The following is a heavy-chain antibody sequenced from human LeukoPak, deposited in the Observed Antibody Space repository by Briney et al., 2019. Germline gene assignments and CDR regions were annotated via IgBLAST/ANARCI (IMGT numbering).Heavy chain of an antibody. D-gene: IGHD1-14*01. CDR3: ARGPGARTSEAFDI. V-gene: IGHV4-4*07. Sequence: PSETLSLTCAVSGGSISNSYWTWIRQPAGKGLEYIGRVYSSGVTDYNPSLKSRVTMSVDTSKNHFSLGLSPVTAADTAVYYCARGPGARTSEAFDIWGQGTMVTVSS. J-gene: IGHJ3*02. CDR2: VYSSGVT. CDR1: GGSISNSY.